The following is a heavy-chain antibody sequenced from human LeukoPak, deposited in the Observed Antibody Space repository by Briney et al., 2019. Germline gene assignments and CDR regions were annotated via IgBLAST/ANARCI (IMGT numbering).Heavy chain of an antibody. CDR1: GGSISTYD. CDR3: ARGNSYYDSSGYFPWECFQH. CDR2: IFYSGST. J-gene: IGHJ1*01. V-gene: IGHV4-59*01. Sequence: PGETLTLTCTVSGGSISTYDRSWVRQPPGKGLEWVGYIFYSGSTTYNPALERGVTITVGKTKNQLPLKLSSVTAEDTALYYCARGNSYYDSSGYFPWECFQHWGQGTLVTVSS. D-gene: IGHD3-22*01.